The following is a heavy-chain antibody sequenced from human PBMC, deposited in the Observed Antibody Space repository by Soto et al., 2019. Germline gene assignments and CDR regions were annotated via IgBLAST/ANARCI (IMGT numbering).Heavy chain of an antibody. CDR1: GYTFTSYG. CDR3: ARGGVGYCSSTSCSKSSYYYYGMDV. V-gene: IGHV1-18*04. Sequence: ASVKVSCKASGYTFTSYGISWVRQAPGQGLGWMGWISAYNGNTNYAQKLQGRVTMTTDTSTSTAYMELRSLRSDDTAVYYCARGGVGYCSSTSCSKSSYYYYGMDVWGQGTTVTVSS. D-gene: IGHD2-2*01. J-gene: IGHJ6*02. CDR2: ISAYNGNT.